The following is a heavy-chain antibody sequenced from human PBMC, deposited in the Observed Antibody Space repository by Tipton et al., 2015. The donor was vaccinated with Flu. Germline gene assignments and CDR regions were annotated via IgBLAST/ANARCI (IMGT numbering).Heavy chain of an antibody. V-gene: IGHV3-7*01. CDR2: IKQDGSEK. CDR3: GGSGGY. J-gene: IGHJ4*02. D-gene: IGHD3-10*01. Sequence: SLRLSCIGSGFTFSSYWMTWVRQAPGKGLEWVANIKQDGSEKYYVDSVKGRFTISRDNAKNSVYLQMNGLRAEDTAVRAVGGSGGYWGQGILVTVSS. CDR1: GFTFSSYW.